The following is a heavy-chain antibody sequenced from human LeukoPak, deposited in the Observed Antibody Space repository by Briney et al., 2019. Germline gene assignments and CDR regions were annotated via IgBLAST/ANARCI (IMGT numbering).Heavy chain of an antibody. CDR3: ARVGCSSTSCYAEFDY. D-gene: IGHD2-2*01. CDR2: INPNSGGT. V-gene: IGHV1-2*02. CDR1: GYTFTGYY. Sequence: GASVKVSCKASGYTFTGYYMHWVRQAPGQGLEWMGWINPNSGGTNYAQKFQGRVTMTRDTSISTAYMELSRLRSDDTAVYYCARVGCSSTSCYAEFDYWGQGTLVTVSS. J-gene: IGHJ4*02.